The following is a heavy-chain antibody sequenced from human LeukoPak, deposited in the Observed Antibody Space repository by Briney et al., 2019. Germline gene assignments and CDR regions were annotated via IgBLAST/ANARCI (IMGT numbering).Heavy chain of an antibody. J-gene: IGHJ4*02. CDR1: GFTFSSYD. D-gene: IGHD5-18*01. CDR2: IKSKTDGGTT. V-gene: IGHV3-15*01. CDR3: ATPLYNFGYMDYYLDS. Sequence: PGGSLRLSCAASGFTFSSYDMSWVRQAPGKGLEWVGHIKSKTDGGTTDYTAPVKGRFTISRDDSGNTLYLQMNSLKTEDTAVYYCATPLYNFGYMDYYLDSWGQGTLVTVSS.